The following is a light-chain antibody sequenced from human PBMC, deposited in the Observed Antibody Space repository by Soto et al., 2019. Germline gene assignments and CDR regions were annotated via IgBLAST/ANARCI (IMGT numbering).Light chain of an antibody. CDR2: DAS. Sequence: EIVLTQSPGTLSLSPGERATLSCRASQSISSSYLAWYQQKPGQAPRLLIYDASNRATGIPDRFGGSGSGTDFTLTISRLEPEDFAMYYCQQYGGSPQTFGRGTKVDIK. J-gene: IGKJ1*01. CDR1: QSISSSY. CDR3: QQYGGSPQT. V-gene: IGKV3-20*01.